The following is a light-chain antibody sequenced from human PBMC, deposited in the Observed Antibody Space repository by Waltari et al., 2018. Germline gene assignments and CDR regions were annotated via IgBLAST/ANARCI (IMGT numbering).Light chain of an antibody. CDR1: ESISVW. CDR3: QQYYTYSAGV. J-gene: IGKJ1*01. CDR2: DAS. Sequence: DIQMTQSPSTLSASVGERVTIPCRASESISVWQAWYQQKPGKAPKLLIADASTLQSGVPSRFSGSGSGKEFTLTIASLQPDDSATYYCQQYYTYSAGVFGQGTTVEV. V-gene: IGKV1-5*01.